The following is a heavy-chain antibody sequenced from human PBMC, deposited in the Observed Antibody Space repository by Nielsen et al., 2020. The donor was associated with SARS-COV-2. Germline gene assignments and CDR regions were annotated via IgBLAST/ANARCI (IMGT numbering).Heavy chain of an antibody. CDR3: ASPSIQRDFDY. CDR1: GFAFSDYY. V-gene: IGHV3-11*04. D-gene: IGHD5-18*01. J-gene: IGHJ4*02. CDR2: ISSSGSTI. Sequence: GGSLRLSCAASGFAFSDYYMSWIRQAPGKGLEWVSYISSSGSTIYYADSVKGRFTISRDNAKNSLYLQMNSLRAEDTAVYYCASPSIQRDFDYWGQGTLVTVSS.